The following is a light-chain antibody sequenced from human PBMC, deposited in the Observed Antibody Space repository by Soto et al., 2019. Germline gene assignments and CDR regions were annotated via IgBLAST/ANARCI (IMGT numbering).Light chain of an antibody. V-gene: IGKV3-11*01. J-gene: IGKJ3*01. CDR3: RNHSNLPRLT. Sequence: EIVLTQSPATLSLSPGERATLSCRASQSVSRYLAWYQQKPGQAPSLLIYDASNRAAGIPARLSGSGSGTDFTLTISSLEPEDFVVYYGRNHSNLPRLTFGPENKVDIK. CDR1: QSVSRY. CDR2: DAS.